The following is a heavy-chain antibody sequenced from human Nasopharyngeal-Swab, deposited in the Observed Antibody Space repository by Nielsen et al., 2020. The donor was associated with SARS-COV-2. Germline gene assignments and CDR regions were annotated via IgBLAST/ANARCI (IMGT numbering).Heavy chain of an antibody. CDR1: GGSISSYY. D-gene: IGHD3-3*01. CDR2: TYTSGST. CDR3: ARDSDYYDFWSGYPYNWFDP. J-gene: IGHJ5*02. Sequence: SETLSLTCTVSGGSISSYYWSWIRQPAGKGLEWIGRTYTSGSTNYNPSLKSRVTMSVDTSKNQFSLKLSSVTAADTAVYYCARDSDYYDFWSGYPYNWFDPWGQGTLVTVSS. V-gene: IGHV4-4*07.